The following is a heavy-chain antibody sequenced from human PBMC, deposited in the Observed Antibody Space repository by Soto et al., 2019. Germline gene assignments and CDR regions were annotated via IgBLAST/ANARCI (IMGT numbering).Heavy chain of an antibody. V-gene: IGHV1-69*01. D-gene: IGHD3-22*01. CDR2: IIPIFGTA. CDR1: GGTFSSYA. CDR3: ARGTYYDSSGHASYFAY. J-gene: IGHJ4*02. Sequence: QVQLVQSGAEVKKPGSSVKVSFKASGGTFSSYAISWVRQAPGPGLEWMGGIIPIFGTANYAQQFQGRVTITADESTSTADMELSSLRSDDTAVYYCARGTYYDSSGHASYFAYWGKGTLVTVSS.